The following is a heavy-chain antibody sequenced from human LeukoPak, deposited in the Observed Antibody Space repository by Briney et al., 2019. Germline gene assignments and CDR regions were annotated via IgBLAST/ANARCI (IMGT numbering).Heavy chain of an antibody. CDR3: ARDRYYYDYYYYYMDV. Sequence: ASVKVSCKASGGTFSSYAISWVRQAPGQGLEWMGIINPSDGSTRSVQKFRGRVTMTRDTSTSTVYMELSSLRSEDTAVYYCARDRYYYDYYYYYMDVWGKGTTVTISS. V-gene: IGHV1-46*01. CDR1: GGTFSSYA. CDR2: INPSDGST. D-gene: IGHD3-22*01. J-gene: IGHJ6*03.